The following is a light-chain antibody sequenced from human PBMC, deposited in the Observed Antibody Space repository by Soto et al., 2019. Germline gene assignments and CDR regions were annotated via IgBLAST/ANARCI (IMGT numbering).Light chain of an antibody. J-gene: IGLJ1*01. CDR1: SSNIGSNS. CDR3: AGGYASLNGYV. Sequence: QSVLTQPPSASGTPGRRVAISCSGSSSNIGSNSVNWYQQLPGTAPKLLIYNNNHRPSGVPDRFSGSKSGTSASLAISGLHHDDDADYYCAGGYASLNGYVFATGTKVTVL. V-gene: IGLV1-44*01. CDR2: NNN.